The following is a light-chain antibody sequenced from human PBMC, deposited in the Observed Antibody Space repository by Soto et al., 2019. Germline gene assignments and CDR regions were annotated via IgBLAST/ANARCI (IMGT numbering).Light chain of an antibody. J-gene: IGKJ1*01. CDR2: DAS. Sequence: DIQMTQSPSTLSASVGHTVTITCRASQSVAGWLAWYQQKPGKAPTLLIYDASALPRGVPSRFSGSGSGTEFTLTISSLQPDDFATYYCQQYETYSGTFGQGTKVDIK. CDR3: QQYETYSGT. CDR1: QSVAGW. V-gene: IGKV1-5*01.